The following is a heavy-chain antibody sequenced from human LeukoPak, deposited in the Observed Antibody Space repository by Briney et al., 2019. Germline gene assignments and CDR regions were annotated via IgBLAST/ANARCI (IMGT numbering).Heavy chain of an antibody. J-gene: IGHJ4*02. CDR3: ATTIHYVWGSYRPFDY. Sequence: SETLSLTCTVSGYSISSGYYWGWIRQPPGKGLEWIGSIYHSGSTYYNPSLKSRVTISVDTSKNQFSLKLSSVTAADTAVYYCATTIHYVWGSYRPFDYWGQGTLVTVSS. CDR2: IYHSGST. CDR1: GYSISSGYY. D-gene: IGHD3-16*02. V-gene: IGHV4-38-2*02.